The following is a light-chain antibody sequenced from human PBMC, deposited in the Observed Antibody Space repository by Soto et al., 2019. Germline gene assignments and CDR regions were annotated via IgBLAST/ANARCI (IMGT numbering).Light chain of an antibody. Sequence: EIVMTQSPATLSVSPGDRVTLSCRASQSVRSNSAWYQQKPGQAPSLLIYGASTRATGIPARFSGSGSGTDFTLTISSLQSEDFAVYYCQHYNYWPPKTFGQGTKVDIK. CDR2: GAS. CDR1: QSVRSN. CDR3: QHYNYWPPKT. V-gene: IGKV3-15*01. J-gene: IGKJ1*01.